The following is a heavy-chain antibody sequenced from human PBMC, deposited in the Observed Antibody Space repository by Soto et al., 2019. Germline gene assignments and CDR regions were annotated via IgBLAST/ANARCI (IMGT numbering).Heavy chain of an antibody. CDR2: ITSDGTGT. CDR1: GFTFSNYW. V-gene: IGHV3-74*01. CDR3: ASDGGYGTPFDH. J-gene: IGHJ4*02. D-gene: IGHD5-12*01. Sequence: EVQLVQSGGGLVQPGGSLRLSCAASGFTFSNYWIHWVRQAPGKGLVIVSRITSDGTGTAYAGSVEGRFTISRDNARSMVYLQMNSLRAEDTAVYYCASDGGYGTPFDHWGQGTLVTVSS.